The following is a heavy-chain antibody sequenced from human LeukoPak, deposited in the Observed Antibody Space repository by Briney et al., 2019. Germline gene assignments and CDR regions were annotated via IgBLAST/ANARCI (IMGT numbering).Heavy chain of an antibody. J-gene: IGHJ1*01. Sequence: ASVKVSCKASGYTFTSYDINWVRQATGQGLEWMGWMNPNSGNTGYAQKFQGRVTMTRNTSISTAYMELSSLRSEYTAVYYCARGFMSRGAVAFQHWGQGTLVTVSS. CDR2: MNPNSGNT. CDR1: GYTFTSYD. D-gene: IGHD6-19*01. CDR3: ARGFMSRGAVAFQH. V-gene: IGHV1-8*01.